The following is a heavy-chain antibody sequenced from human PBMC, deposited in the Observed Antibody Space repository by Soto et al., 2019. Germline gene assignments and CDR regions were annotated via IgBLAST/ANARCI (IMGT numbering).Heavy chain of an antibody. Sequence: QVQLQESGPGLVKPSQTLSLTCTVSGGSISSGGYYWSWIRQHPGKGQEWIGFIYNSGGTYYNPSLKSRVTISVDTSKNQFSLELSFVTAADTAVYYCARQDGDYLDYWGQGALVTVSS. CDR3: ARQDGDYLDY. CDR1: GGSISSGGYY. J-gene: IGHJ4*02. CDR2: IYNSGGT. D-gene: IGHD4-17*01. V-gene: IGHV4-31*03.